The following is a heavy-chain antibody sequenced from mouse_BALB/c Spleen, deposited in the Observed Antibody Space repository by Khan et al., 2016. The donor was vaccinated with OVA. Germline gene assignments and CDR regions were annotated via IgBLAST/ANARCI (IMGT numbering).Heavy chain of an antibody. D-gene: IGHD1-1*01. J-gene: IGHJ4*01. V-gene: IGHV2-6*02. Sequence: QVELVQSGPGLVAPSQSLYITCTVSGFSLSNYGVHWVRQPPGKGLEWLVVIWSDGGTTHNSTLISRLSISKDNSKSQVSLNMNSLQTDDTAMYCCARPSSFSCAMDYWGPGTTVTVSS. CDR1: GFSLSNYG. CDR3: ARPSSFSCAMDY. CDR2: IWSDGGT.